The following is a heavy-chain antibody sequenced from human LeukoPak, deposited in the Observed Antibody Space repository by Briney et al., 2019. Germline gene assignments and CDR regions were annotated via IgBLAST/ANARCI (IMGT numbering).Heavy chain of an antibody. J-gene: IGHJ4*02. CDR1: GYTFSSYA. CDR2: IIPIFGTA. CDR3: AREMRTGYSYGLYYFDY. Sequence: ASVKVSCKASGYTFSSYAISWVRQAPGQGLEWMGGIIPIFGTANYAQKFQGRVTITADESTSTAYMELSSLRSEDTAVYYCAREMRTGYSYGLYYFDYWGQGTLVTVSS. D-gene: IGHD5-18*01. V-gene: IGHV1-69*13.